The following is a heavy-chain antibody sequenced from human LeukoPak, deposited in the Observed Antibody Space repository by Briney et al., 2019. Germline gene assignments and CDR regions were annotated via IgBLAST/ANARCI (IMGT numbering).Heavy chain of an antibody. CDR2: MNPNSGNT. Sequence: ASVKVSCKASGYTFTSYDINWVRQATGQGLEWMGWMNPNSGNTGYAQKFQGRVTMTRNTSISTAYMELSSLRFDDTAVYYCARRLGDMADRYNAFDYWGQGTLVTVSS. V-gene: IGHV1-8*01. D-gene: IGHD3-16*01. CDR1: GYTFTSYD. J-gene: IGHJ4*02. CDR3: ARRLGDMADRYNAFDY.